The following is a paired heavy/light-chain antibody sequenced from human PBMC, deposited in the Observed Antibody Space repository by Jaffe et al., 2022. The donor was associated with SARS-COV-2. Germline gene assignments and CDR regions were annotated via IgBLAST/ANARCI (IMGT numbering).Light chain of an antibody. Sequence: EVVLTQSPVTLSLSPGEGATLSCRASQTIGSYLAWYQHKPGQAPRLLIYDASSRAAGIPARFSGSGSGTDFTLTISSLEPEDFAVYYCQQRNNWPRTFGQGTKVEMK. CDR2: DAS. CDR3: QQRNNWPRT. CDR1: QTIGSY. V-gene: IGKV3-11*01. J-gene: IGKJ1*01.
Heavy chain of an antibody. D-gene: IGHD3-3*01. CDR2: ISGGGGTI. J-gene: IGHJ4*02. CDR1: GFSFSAYA. Sequence: EVQVVESGGGLVQPGGSLRLSCAASGFSFSAYAMSWVRQAPGKGLEWVSTISGGGGTIYYADSVKGRFTFSRDNSKNTVHLQMSSLRAEDTALYYCAKDWNGYNDWWGQGTLVIVSS. V-gene: IGHV3-23*04. CDR3: AKDWNGYNDW.